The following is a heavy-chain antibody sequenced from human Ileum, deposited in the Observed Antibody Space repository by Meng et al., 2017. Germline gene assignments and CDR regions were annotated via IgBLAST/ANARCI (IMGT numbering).Heavy chain of an antibody. V-gene: IGHV3-20*04. CDR2: INWNGGST. Sequence: GGSLRLSCAASGFTFDDYGMSWVRQAPGKGLEWVSGINWNGGSTGYADSVKGRFTISRDNAKNSLYLQMNSLRAEDTALYYCAREYGDYLIGLSFDYWGQGTLVTVSS. J-gene: IGHJ4*02. CDR1: GFTFDDYG. CDR3: AREYGDYLIGLSFDY. D-gene: IGHD4-17*01.